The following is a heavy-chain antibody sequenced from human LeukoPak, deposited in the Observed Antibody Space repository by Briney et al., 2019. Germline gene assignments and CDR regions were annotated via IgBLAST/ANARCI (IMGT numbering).Heavy chain of an antibody. CDR3: AKCGDYDVLTGYYDSYY. D-gene: IGHD3-9*01. V-gene: IGHV3-23*01. CDR1: GFTFSNYA. J-gene: IGHJ4*02. Sequence: GASLRLSCAASGFTFSNYAMRWVRQAPGKGLEWVSAVSGRGSSTYYADSVKGRFTISRDNSKNTLYLQMNSLRAEDTAIYYLAKCGDYDVLTGYYDSYYWGQGTQVTVSS. CDR2: VSGRGSST.